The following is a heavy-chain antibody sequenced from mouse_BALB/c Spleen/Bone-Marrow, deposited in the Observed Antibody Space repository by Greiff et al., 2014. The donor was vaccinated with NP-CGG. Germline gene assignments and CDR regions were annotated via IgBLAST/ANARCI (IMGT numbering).Heavy chain of an antibody. CDR3: TIVAY. Sequence: VQLQQSGAERGRPGTSVTLSCKASGYTFTDFKWHWGKRTPVHGLEWIGLIDPETGGTAYNQRFKGKAIMTADKSSSTAYMDLRSLTSEDSAVYYCTIVAYWGQGTLVTVSA. CDR2: IDPETGGT. J-gene: IGHJ3*01. CDR1: GYTFTDFK. V-gene: IGHV1-15*01.